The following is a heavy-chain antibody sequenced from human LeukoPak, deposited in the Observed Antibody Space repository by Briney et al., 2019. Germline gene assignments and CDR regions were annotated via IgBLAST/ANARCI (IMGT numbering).Heavy chain of an antibody. Sequence: ASVKVSCKASGYTFTAYYMHWVRQAPGQGLEWMGWINPNSGGTNYAQKFQGRVTMTRDTSISTAYMELSRLRSDDTAVYYCARLLLWFGEVDDYWGQGTLVTVSS. D-gene: IGHD3-10*01. J-gene: IGHJ4*02. V-gene: IGHV1-2*02. CDR2: INPNSGGT. CDR1: GYTFTAYY. CDR3: ARLLLWFGEVDDY.